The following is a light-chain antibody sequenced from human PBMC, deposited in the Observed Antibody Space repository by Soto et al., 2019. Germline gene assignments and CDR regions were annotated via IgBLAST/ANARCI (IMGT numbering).Light chain of an antibody. CDR3: CSYVGNSTLRNWV. CDR2: EGS. J-gene: IGLJ3*02. Sequence: QSALTQPASVSGSPGQSITISCTGTSSDVGSYNLVSWYQQHPGKAPKLMIYEGSERPSGVSNRFSGSKSGNTASLTISGLQAEDEADYYCCSYVGNSTLRNWVFGGGTKVTVL. CDR1: SSDVGSYNL. V-gene: IGLV2-23*01.